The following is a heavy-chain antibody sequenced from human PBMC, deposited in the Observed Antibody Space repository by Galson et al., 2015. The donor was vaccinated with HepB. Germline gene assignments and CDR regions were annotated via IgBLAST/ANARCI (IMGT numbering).Heavy chain of an antibody. D-gene: IGHD3/OR15-3a*01. CDR3: ARGLEDWEPTLDY. Sequence: LRLSCATSGFTFSSYVMHWVRQAPGKGLEWVAVIWSAGNYKYYADSVKGRFTISRDNSKNTLYLQVNSLRAEDTAVYYCARGLEDWEPTLDYWGQGTLVTVSS. J-gene: IGHJ4*02. V-gene: IGHV3-33*01. CDR1: GFTFSSYV. CDR2: IWSAGNYK.